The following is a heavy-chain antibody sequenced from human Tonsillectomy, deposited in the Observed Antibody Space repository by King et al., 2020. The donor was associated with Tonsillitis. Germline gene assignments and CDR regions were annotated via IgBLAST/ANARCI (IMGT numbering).Heavy chain of an antibody. CDR1: GGSISSSSYY. CDR2: IYYSGST. V-gene: IGHV4-39*01. CDR3: ATQRPPPIQTRWFDP. Sequence: QLQESGPGLVKPSETLSLTCTVSGGSISSSSYYWGWIRQPPGQGLEWIGSIYYSGSTYYNPSLKSRVTISVDTSKNQFSLKLSSVTAADTAVYYCATQRPPPIQTRWFDPWGQGTLVTVSS. D-gene: IGHD2-21*01. J-gene: IGHJ5*02.